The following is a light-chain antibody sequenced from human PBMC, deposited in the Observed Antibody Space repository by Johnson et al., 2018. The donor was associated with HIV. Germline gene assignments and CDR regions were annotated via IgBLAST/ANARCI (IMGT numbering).Light chain of an antibody. CDR1: SSNIGNNY. J-gene: IGLJ1*01. V-gene: IGLV1-51*02. CDR2: ENN. CDR3: GTWASNLRKV. Sequence: QSVLTQPPSVSAAPGQKVTISCSGSSSNIGNNYVSWYQQLPGTAPKLLIYENNKRPSGIPDRFSGSKSGTSATLGITGLQTGDEADYYCGTWASNLRKVFGTGTKVTVL.